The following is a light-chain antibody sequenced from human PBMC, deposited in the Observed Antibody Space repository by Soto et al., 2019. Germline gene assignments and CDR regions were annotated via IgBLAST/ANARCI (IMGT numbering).Light chain of an antibody. CDR2: EGS. Sequence: QSALTQPASVSGSPGQSITISCTGTSSDVGSYNLVSWYQQHPGKAPKLMIYEGSKRPSGVSNRFSGSKSGNTASLTISGLQAEDEADYYCCSYAGSQVFGGGTKLTVX. CDR1: SSDVGSYNL. J-gene: IGLJ2*01. CDR3: CSYAGSQV. V-gene: IGLV2-23*01.